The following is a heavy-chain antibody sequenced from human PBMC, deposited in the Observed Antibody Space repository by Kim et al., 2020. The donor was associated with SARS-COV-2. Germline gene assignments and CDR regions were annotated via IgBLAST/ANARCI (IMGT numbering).Heavy chain of an antibody. CDR2: IWYDGSNK. CDR1: GFTFSSYG. V-gene: IGHV3-33*01. CDR3: ARDKGGYYYPYYGMDV. Sequence: GGSLRLSCAASGFTFSSYGMHWVRQAPGKGLEWVAVIWYDGSNKYYADSVKGRFTISRDNSKNTLYLQMNSLRAEDTAVYYCARDKGGYYYPYYGMDVWGQGTTVTVSS. J-gene: IGHJ6*02. D-gene: IGHD3-10*01.